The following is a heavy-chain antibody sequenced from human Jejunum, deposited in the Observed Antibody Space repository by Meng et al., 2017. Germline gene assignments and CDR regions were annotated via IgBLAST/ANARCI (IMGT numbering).Heavy chain of an antibody. D-gene: IGHD2/OR15-2a*01. Sequence: GESLKISCKASGYKFTNYWIGWVRQMPGKGLEWMGSIYPADSDTRYSPSFQGQVTMTVDKSISTAYLQWNSLKASDTAMYYCARRAYSTTWYFNSWGQGTLVTVSS. CDR1: GYKFTNYW. V-gene: IGHV5-51*01. CDR3: ARRAYSTTWYFNS. J-gene: IGHJ4*02. CDR2: IYPADSDT.